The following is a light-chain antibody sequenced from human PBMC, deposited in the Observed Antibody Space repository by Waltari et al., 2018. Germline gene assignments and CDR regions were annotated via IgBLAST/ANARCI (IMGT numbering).Light chain of an antibody. CDR3: QNHERLPAT. Sequence: LTQSPGTLSLSPGERATLSCRASHNIGTYLVCYQQKPGQPPRLLMYAASRRATGVPDRCSGSGSGTDFSLTISRLEPEDFAVYYCQNHERLPATFGQGTRVEIK. J-gene: IGKJ1*01. V-gene: IGKV3-20*01. CDR2: AAS. CDR1: HNIGTY.